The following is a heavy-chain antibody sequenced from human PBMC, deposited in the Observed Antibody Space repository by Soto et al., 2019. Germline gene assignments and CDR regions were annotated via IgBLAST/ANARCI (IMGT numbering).Heavy chain of an antibody. CDR3: ARDIVAGSGWYTCDY. D-gene: IGHD6-19*01. Sequence: PGGSLRLSCAASRFAVKSNMSWVRQAPGKGLEWVSYISGSSSNIYYADSVKGRFTISRDNAMNSLYLQMNSLRAEDTAVYYCARDIVAGSGWYTCDYWGQGTLVTVSS. V-gene: IGHV3-48*01. J-gene: IGHJ4*02. CDR2: ISGSSSNI. CDR1: RFAVKSN.